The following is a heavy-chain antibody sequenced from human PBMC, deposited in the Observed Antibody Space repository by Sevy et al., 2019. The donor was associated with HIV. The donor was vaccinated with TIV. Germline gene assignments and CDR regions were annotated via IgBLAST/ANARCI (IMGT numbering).Heavy chain of an antibody. D-gene: IGHD2-2*01. J-gene: IGHJ6*02. CDR1: GYTFTSYG. CDR3: ARLREVVPAAMYYHGMDV. V-gene: IGHV1-18*01. CDR2: ISAYNGNT. Sequence: ASVKVSCKASGYTFTSYGISWVRQAPGQGLEWMGWISAYNGNTNYAQKLQGRVTMTTDTSTSTAYMELRSLRSDDTAVYYCARLREVVPAAMYYHGMDVWGQGTTVTVSS.